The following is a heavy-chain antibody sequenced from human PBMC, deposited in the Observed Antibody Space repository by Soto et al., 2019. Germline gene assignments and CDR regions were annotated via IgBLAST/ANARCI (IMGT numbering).Heavy chain of an antibody. J-gene: IGHJ4*02. CDR3: ARSRSDDSWRHFDFDS. D-gene: IGHD3-9*01. Sequence: QVQLVQSGAEAKKPGASVKVSCKASGYTFTSYAMYWVRQAPGQRLAWVGWINAGNGNTKYSQKFQGRVTIFRDTSASTAYMELSSLRSEDTAVYYCARSRSDDSWRHFDFDSWGQGTLVTVSS. V-gene: IGHV1-3*01. CDR1: GYTFTSYA. CDR2: INAGNGNT.